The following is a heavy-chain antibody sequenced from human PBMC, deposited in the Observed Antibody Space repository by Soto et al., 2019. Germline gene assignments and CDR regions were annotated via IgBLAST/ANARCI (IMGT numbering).Heavy chain of an antibody. J-gene: IGHJ4*02. CDR1: GGSISSYY. CDR3: ARLDGSGSYKGSIDY. D-gene: IGHD3-10*01. CDR2: IYYSGST. Sequence: SETLSLTCTVSGGSISSYYWSWIRQPPGKGLEWIGYIYYSGSTNYNPSLKSRVTISVDTSKNQFSLKLSSVTAADTAVYYCARLDGSGSYKGSIDYWGQGPLVTVSS. V-gene: IGHV4-59*08.